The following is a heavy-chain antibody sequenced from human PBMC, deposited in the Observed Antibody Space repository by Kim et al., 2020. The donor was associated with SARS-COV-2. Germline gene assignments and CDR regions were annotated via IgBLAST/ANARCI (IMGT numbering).Heavy chain of an antibody. J-gene: IGHJ3*01. CDR3: ARDASVSGAGTFDAFDF. V-gene: IGHV1-69*01. Sequence: NVQGRVTITADESTSTVYMELNSLMSDDTAVYYCARDASVSGAGTFDAFDFWGQGTMVTVSA. D-gene: IGHD3-10*01.